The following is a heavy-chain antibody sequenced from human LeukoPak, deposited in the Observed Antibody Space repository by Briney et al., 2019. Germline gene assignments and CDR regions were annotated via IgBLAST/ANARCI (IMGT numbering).Heavy chain of an antibody. D-gene: IGHD5-18*01. CDR2: IYHSGST. CDR3: ARSIVDTAMVRKAGLYGMDV. V-gene: IGHV4-30-2*02. J-gene: IGHJ6*02. CDR1: GGSISSGGYS. Sequence: SETLSLTCAVSGGSISSGGYSWSWIRQPPGKGLEWIGYIYHSGSTYYNPSLKSRVTISVDRSKNQFSLKLSSVTAADTAVYYCARSIVDTAMVRKAGLYGMDVWGQGTTVTVSS.